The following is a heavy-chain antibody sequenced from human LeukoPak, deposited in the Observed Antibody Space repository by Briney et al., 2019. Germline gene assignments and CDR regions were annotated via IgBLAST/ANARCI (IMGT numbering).Heavy chain of an antibody. CDR2: IYPGDSDT. V-gene: IGHV5-51*01. Sequence: GDSLKTPGKRSGSRFISNSISGAGQMPGKGLEGLGIIYPGDSDTRYSPSFQGQVTISADKSISTAYLQWSSLKASDTAMYYCARQTQAADCSDYWGQGTLVTVSS. D-gene: IGHD6-13*01. CDR1: GSRFISNS. J-gene: IGHJ4*02. CDR3: ARQTQAADCSDY.